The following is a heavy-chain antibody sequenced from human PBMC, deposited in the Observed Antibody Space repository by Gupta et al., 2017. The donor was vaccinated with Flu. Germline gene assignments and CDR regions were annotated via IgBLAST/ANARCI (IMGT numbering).Heavy chain of an antibody. D-gene: IGHD3-10*01. CDR2: IDYSGSK. J-gene: IGHJ4*02. CDR1: GGSVSSSGYL. V-gene: IGHV4-39*01. Sequence: QLQLQGSGPGLVNPSETLSLICTVPGGSVSSSGYLWGWIRQSPGKGLEWIGHIDYSGSKFDNPSLTSRITISMDTSKNQFSLSLKSVTAADTSVYYCARRITYGETFDYWGQGTLVTVSS. CDR3: ARRITYGETFDY.